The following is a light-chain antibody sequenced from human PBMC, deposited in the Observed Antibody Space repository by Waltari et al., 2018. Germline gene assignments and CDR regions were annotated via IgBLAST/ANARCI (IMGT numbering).Light chain of an antibody. CDR2: AAS. J-gene: IGKJ3*01. Sequence: DIQLTQSPSFLSATVGERVTITCRASQGISSYLAWYQQKPVKAPQLLIYAASTLPSAVPSRFSGSVSGPEFTLTISSLQHEDFATYYCQQLNSYPRVTFGPGTIVDIK. CDR3: QQLNSYPRVT. V-gene: IGKV1-9*01. CDR1: QGISSY.